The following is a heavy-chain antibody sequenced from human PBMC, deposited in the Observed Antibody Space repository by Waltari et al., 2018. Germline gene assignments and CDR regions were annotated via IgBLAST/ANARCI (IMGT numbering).Heavy chain of an antibody. CDR2: ISYDGSNK. CDR1: GFTFSSYA. J-gene: IGHJ4*02. Sequence: QVQLVESGGGVVQPGRSLRLSCAASGFTFSSYAMHWVRQAPGKGLEWVAVISYDGSNKYYADSVKGRFTISRDNSKNTLYLQMNSLRAEDTAVYYCARAPVAATADYWGQGTLVTVSS. CDR3: ARAPVAATADY. V-gene: IGHV3-30-3*01. D-gene: IGHD6-13*01.